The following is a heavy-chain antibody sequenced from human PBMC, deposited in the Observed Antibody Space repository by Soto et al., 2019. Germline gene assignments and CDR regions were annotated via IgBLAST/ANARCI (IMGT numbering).Heavy chain of an antibody. Sequence: ASVKVSWKASGDSFTSCGSCWVRQAPGQGLEYMGWISVYNGDTNYAQKLQGRVTMNTDTSTSTAYMELRSLRSDDTAIYYCARDRRDSVADRRSFDVWGQGTMVTVSS. V-gene: IGHV1-18*01. CDR3: ARDRRDSVADRRSFDV. CDR1: GDSFTSCG. J-gene: IGHJ3*01. CDR2: ISVYNGDT. D-gene: IGHD1-26*01.